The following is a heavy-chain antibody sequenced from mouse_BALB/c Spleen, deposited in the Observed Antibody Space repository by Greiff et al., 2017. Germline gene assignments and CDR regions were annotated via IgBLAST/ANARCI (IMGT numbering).Heavy chain of an antibody. D-gene: IGHD1-1*01. CDR2: IYWDDDK. CDR1: GFSLSTSGMG. J-gene: IGHJ2*01. Sequence: QVTLKESGPGILQPSQTLSLTCSFSGFSLSTSGMGVSWIRQPSGKGLEWLAHIYWDDDKRYNPSLKSRRTIAKDTSSNQVFLKITSVDTADTATYYCARRANYGSTYFDYWGQGTTLTVSS. V-gene: IGHV8-12*01. CDR3: ARRANYGSTYFDY.